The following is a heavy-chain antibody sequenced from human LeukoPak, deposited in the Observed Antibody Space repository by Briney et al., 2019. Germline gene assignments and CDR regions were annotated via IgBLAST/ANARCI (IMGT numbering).Heavy chain of an antibody. CDR3: ARQMGENYYDSSGYAFDY. Sequence: SETLSLTCTVSGGSISSSSYYWSWIRQPPGKGLEWIGEINHSGSTNYNPSLKSRVTISVDTSKNQFSLKLSSVTAADTAVYYCARQMGENYYDSSGYAFDYWGQGTLVTVSS. J-gene: IGHJ4*02. V-gene: IGHV4-39*01. CDR2: INHSGST. D-gene: IGHD3-22*01. CDR1: GGSISSSSYY.